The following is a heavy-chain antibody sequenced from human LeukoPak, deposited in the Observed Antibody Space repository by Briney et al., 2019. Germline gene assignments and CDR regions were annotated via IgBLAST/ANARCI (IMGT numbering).Heavy chain of an antibody. Sequence: ASVKVSCKASGYTFTGYYMHWVRQAPGQGLEWMGWINPNSGGTNYAQKFQGRVTMTRDTSISTAYMELRSLRSDDTAVYYCARSGYGGNFNAFDIWGQGTMVTVSS. CDR2: INPNSGGT. CDR1: GYTFTGYY. D-gene: IGHD4-23*01. J-gene: IGHJ3*02. V-gene: IGHV1-2*02. CDR3: ARSGYGGNFNAFDI.